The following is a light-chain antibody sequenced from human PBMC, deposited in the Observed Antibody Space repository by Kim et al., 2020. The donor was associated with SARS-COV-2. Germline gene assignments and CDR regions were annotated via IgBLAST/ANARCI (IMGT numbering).Light chain of an antibody. J-gene: IGLJ3*02. CDR3: SSYTSSSTWV. Sequence: GPSNTTSCTVTSSDVGVYNYVSWYQQHPGKAPTLMIYDVSKRPSGVSNRFSGSKSGNTASLTISGLQAEDEADYYCSSYTSSSTWVFGGGTQLTVL. CDR1: SSDVGVYNY. V-gene: IGLV2-14*04. CDR2: DVS.